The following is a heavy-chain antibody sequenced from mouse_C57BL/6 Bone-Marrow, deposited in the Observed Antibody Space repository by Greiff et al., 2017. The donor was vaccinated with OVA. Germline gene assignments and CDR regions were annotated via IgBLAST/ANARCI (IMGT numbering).Heavy chain of an antibody. CDR2: IDPSDGYT. Sequence: QVQLQQPGAELVKPGASVKLSCTASGFTFTSYWMPWVKQRPGPGLAWIGGIDPSDGYTNYNQKFQGKATLTVDTSSSTAYMQLSSLTSEDAAVYYCARSPGTRYFDVWGTGTTVTVSS. CDR3: ARSPGTRYFDV. CDR1: GFTFTSYW. D-gene: IGHD4-1*01. J-gene: IGHJ1*03. V-gene: IGHV1-50*01.